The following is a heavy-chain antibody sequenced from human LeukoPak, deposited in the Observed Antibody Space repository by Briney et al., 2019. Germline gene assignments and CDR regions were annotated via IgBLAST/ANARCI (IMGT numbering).Heavy chain of an antibody. Sequence: GGSLRLSCAASGFTFSSYWLIWVRQTPGKGLEWVANINQDGSEKYYVDSVKGRFTISRDNAKNSLYLQMNSLRDEDTAVYYCARDPYGDLGDYWGQGTLVTVSS. V-gene: IGHV3-7*01. CDR3: ARDPYGDLGDY. J-gene: IGHJ4*02. D-gene: IGHD4-17*01. CDR1: GFTFSSYW. CDR2: INQDGSEK.